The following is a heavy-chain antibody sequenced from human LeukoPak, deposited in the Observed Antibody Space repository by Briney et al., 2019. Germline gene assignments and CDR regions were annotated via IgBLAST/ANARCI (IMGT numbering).Heavy chain of an antibody. D-gene: IGHD6-13*01. Sequence: ASVKVSCKASGYTFTSYGISWVRQAPGQGLEWMGWISAYNGNTNYAQKLQGRVTMATDTSTSTAYMELRSLRSDDTAVYYCARDSVVGQQLVSSDNWFDPGGQGTLVTVSS. CDR3: ARDSVVGQQLVSSDNWFDP. CDR1: GYTFTSYG. J-gene: IGHJ5*02. CDR2: ISAYNGNT. V-gene: IGHV1-18*01.